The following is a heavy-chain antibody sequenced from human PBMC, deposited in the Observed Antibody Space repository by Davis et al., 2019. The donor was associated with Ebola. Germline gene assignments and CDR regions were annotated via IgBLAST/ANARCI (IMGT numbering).Heavy chain of an antibody. CDR3: ARHIVVVVAAHGWFDP. J-gene: IGHJ5*02. Sequence: PSETLSLTCTVSGGSISSGDYYWSWIRQPPGKGLEWIGYTYYSGSTYYNPSLKSRVTISVDTSKNQFSLKLSSVTAADTAVYYCARHIVVVVAAHGWFDPWGQGTLVTVSS. CDR1: GGSISSGDYY. CDR2: TYYSGST. D-gene: IGHD2-15*01. V-gene: IGHV4-30-4*01.